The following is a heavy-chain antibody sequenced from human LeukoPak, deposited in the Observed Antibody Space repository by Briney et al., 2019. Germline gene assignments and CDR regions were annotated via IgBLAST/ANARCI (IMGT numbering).Heavy chain of an antibody. CDR1: GFTFSDYY. J-gene: IGHJ3*02. Sequence: GGSLRLSCAASGFTFSDYYMSWIRQAPGKGLEWISYIRSSGNSVYYADSVKGRFTISRDNAKNSLYLQMNSLRAEDTAVYYCARGGYSYQGAFDIWGQGTMVTVSS. CDR3: ARGGYSYQGAFDI. CDR2: IRSSGNSV. D-gene: IGHD5-18*01. V-gene: IGHV3-11*01.